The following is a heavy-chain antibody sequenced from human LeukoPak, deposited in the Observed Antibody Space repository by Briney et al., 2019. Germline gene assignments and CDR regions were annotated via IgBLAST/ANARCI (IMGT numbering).Heavy chain of an antibody. CDR1: GGTFSSYA. Sequence: SVKVSCKASGGTFSSYAISWVRQAPGQGLEWMGGIIPIFGTANYAQKFQGRVTITTDESTSTAYMELSSLRSEDTAVYYCAGSRDGYGGYYYYMDVWGEGTTVTVYS. V-gene: IGHV1-69*05. J-gene: IGHJ6*03. D-gene: IGHD5-24*01. CDR2: IIPIFGTA. CDR3: AGSRDGYGGYYYYMDV.